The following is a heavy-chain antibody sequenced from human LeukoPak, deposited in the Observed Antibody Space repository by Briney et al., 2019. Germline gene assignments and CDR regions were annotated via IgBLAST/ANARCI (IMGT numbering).Heavy chain of an antibody. CDR3: AKGGDIVVPYYFDY. J-gene: IGHJ4*02. Sequence: PGGSLRLSCAASGFTFSSYGMHWVRQAPGKGLEWVAFIRYDGSNKYYADSVKGRFTISRDNSKNTLYLQMNSLRAEDTAVYYCAKGGDIVVPYYFDYWGQGTLVTVSS. CDR1: GFTFSSYG. D-gene: IGHD2-2*01. CDR2: IRYDGSNK. V-gene: IGHV3-30*02.